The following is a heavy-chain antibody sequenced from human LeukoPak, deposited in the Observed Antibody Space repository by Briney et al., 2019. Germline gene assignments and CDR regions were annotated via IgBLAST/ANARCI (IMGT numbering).Heavy chain of an antibody. V-gene: IGHV3-23*01. CDR3: AKDWGRAIAVAGTVVDY. Sequence: GGSLRLSCAASGFTFSSYAMSWVRQAPGKGLEWVSAISGSGGSTYYADSVKGRFTISRDNSKNTLYLQMNSLRAEDTAVYYCAKDWGRAIAVAGTVVDYWGQGTLVTVSS. D-gene: IGHD6-19*01. CDR2: ISGSGGST. CDR1: GFTFSSYA. J-gene: IGHJ4*02.